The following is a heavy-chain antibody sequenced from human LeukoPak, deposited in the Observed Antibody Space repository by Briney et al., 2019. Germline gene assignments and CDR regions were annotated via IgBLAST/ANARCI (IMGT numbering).Heavy chain of an antibody. Sequence: GGSLRLSCAASGFTFSSYAMHGVRQAPGKGLEGVAVISYAGVNKYYADSVKGRFTISRDNSKNTLYLQMNSLKTEDTAVYYCARGDSKGEPRSGFDSWGQGTLVTVSS. D-gene: IGHD1-14*01. V-gene: IGHV3-30-3*01. CDR1: GFTFSSYA. CDR3: ARGDSKGEPRSGFDS. CDR2: ISYAGVNK. J-gene: IGHJ4*02.